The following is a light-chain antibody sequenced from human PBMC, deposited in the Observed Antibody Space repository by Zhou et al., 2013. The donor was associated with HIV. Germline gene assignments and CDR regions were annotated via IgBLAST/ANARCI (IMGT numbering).Light chain of an antibody. Sequence: DIQMTQSPSTLSASVGDRVTITCRASQGIETWLAWYQQKPGKAPELLIYKASNLQSGVPSRFSGSGSGTEFTLTISSLQPEDFATYYCQQANSFPGEVTFGGGTKVEIK. CDR2: KAS. V-gene: IGKV1-5*03. CDR3: QQANSFPGEVT. CDR1: QGIETW. J-gene: IGKJ4*01.